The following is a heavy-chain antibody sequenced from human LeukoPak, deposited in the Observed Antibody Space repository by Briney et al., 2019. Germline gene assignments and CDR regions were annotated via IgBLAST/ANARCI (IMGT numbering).Heavy chain of an antibody. CDR1: GGSISSSNW. J-gene: IGHJ3*02. CDR2: IYHSGST. V-gene: IGHV4-4*02. D-gene: IGHD3-22*01. Sequence: SGTLSLTCAVSGGSISSSNWWSWVRQPPGKGLEWIGEIYHSGSTNYNPSLKSRVTISVDKSKNQFSLKLSSVTAADTAVYYYARRDYYDSSGYYLLDAFDIWGQGTMVTVSS. CDR3: ARRDYYDSSGYYLLDAFDI.